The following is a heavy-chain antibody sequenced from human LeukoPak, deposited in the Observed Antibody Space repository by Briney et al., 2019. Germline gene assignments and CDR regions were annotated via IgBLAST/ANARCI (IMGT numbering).Heavy chain of an antibody. Sequence: SETLSLTCAVYGGSFSGYYWSWIRQPPGKGLEWIGEINHSGSTNYNPSLKSRVTISVDTSKNQFSLKLSSVTAADTAVYYCATGQYYYGMDVWGQGTTVTVSS. CDR3: ATGQYYYGMDV. CDR1: GGSFSGYY. V-gene: IGHV4-34*01. J-gene: IGHJ6*02. CDR2: INHSGST.